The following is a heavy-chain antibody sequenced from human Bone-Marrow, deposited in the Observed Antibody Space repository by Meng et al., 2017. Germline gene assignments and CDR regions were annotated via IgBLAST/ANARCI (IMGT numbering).Heavy chain of an antibody. D-gene: IGHD3-10*01. V-gene: IGHV4-34*01. CDR2: INDDESD. CDR3: ARGGYYGSGSYDF. CDR1: GGSFRGYY. Sequence: SETLSLTCAVHGGSFRGYYWTWIRQSPGKGLEWIGEINDDESDNYTPSLKSRVTISVDRSKNQFSLKMTSVTAADTAVYYCARGGYYGSGSYDFWGPGTLVTVSS. J-gene: IGHJ4*02.